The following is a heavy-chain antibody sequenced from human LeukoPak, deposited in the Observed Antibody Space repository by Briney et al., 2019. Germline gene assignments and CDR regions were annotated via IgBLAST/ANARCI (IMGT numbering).Heavy chain of an antibody. CDR2: IGRTQII. Sequence: GGSLRLSCAASGFTFSSYGMNWVRQAPGKGPEWLSYIGRTQIIYAESVKGRFSASRDNAKNTLYLQMNSLRAEDTAVYYCARVSSGSYFGYYYYYMDVWGKGTTVTVSS. CDR3: ARVSSGSYFGYYYYYMDV. D-gene: IGHD1-26*01. CDR1: GFTFSSYG. J-gene: IGHJ6*03. V-gene: IGHV3-48*04.